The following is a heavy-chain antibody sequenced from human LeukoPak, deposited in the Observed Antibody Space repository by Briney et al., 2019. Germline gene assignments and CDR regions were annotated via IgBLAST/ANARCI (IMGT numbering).Heavy chain of an antibody. D-gene: IGHD5-24*01. V-gene: IGHV1-46*01. J-gene: IGHJ4*02. CDR3: ARDPHGMYYCDC. Sequence: ASVTVSCKASGYTFTSYYMHWVRQAPGPRLERVGINNPNGGNTSHAQQFQGRVTKAKDTSTSTVYMELSSLRSEDTAGYCCARDPHGMYYCDCWGQGTLVTVSS. CDR1: GYTFTSYY. CDR2: NNPNGGNT.